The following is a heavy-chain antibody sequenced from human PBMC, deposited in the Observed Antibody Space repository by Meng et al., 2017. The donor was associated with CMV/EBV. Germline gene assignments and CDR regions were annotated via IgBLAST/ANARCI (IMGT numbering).Heavy chain of an antibody. CDR2: IKQDESEK. D-gene: IGHD4-17*01. CDR3: ARDRYYGDYGDY. CDR1: GVTFSSYW. Sequence: VQLVEAGVGLVQPVGSLRLSVAASGVTFSSYWMSWVRQAPGKGLEWVANIKQDESEKYYVDSVKGRFTISRENAKNSLYLQMNSLRAEDTAVYYCARDRYYGDYGDYWGQGTLVTVSS. V-gene: IGHV3-7*04. J-gene: IGHJ4*02.